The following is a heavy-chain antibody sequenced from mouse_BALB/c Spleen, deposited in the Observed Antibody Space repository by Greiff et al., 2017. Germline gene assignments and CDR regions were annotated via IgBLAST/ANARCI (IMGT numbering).Heavy chain of an antibody. D-gene: IGHD2-1*01. CDR1: GFTFSSFG. V-gene: IGHV5-17*02. J-gene: IGHJ4*01. Sequence: DVHLVESGGGLVQPGGSRKLSCAASGFTFSSFGMHWVRQAPEKGLEWVAYISSGSSTIYYADTVKGRFTISRDNPKNTLFLQMTSLRSEDTAMYYCARGGIYYGNYDAMDYWGQGTSVTVSS. CDR2: ISSGSSTI. CDR3: ARGGIYYGNYDAMDY.